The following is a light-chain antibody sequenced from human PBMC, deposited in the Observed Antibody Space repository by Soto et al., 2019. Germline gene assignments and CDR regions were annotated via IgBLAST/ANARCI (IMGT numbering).Light chain of an antibody. CDR2: GNN. V-gene: IGLV1-40*01. CDR3: QSYDSSLSGAV. CDR1: SSNIGAGYD. Sequence: SVLTQPPSVSGAPGQRVTISCTGSSSNIGAGYDVHWYQQLPGRAPKLLIYGNNNRPSGAPDRFSGSKSGTSASLAITGLQAEDEADYYCQSYDSSLSGAVFGGGTKLTVL. J-gene: IGLJ2*01.